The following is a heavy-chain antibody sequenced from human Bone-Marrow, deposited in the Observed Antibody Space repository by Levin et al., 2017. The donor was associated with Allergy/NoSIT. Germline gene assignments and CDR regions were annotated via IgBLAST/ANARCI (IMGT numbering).Heavy chain of an antibody. CDR1: GFTFSNIN. J-gene: IGHJ2*01. Sequence: GESLKISCEASGFTFSNINMHWARQAPGKGLEWLAVISHDGSQKYYANSVEGRFTISRDNSKDTVNLQMNSLRAEDTAVYYCAKDGILGSVVGHSCWYLDHWGRGTLVTVSS. CDR3: AKDGILGSVVGHSCWYLDH. D-gene: IGHD2-2*01. V-gene: IGHV3-30*18. CDR2: ISHDGSQK.